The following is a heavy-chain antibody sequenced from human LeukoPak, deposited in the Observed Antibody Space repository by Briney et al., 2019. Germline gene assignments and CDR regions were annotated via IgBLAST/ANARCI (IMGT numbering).Heavy chain of an antibody. J-gene: IGHJ3*02. CDR1: GYSISRDYY. V-gene: IGHV4-38-2*02. CDR2: IYHSGRT. Sequence: PSETLSLTCTVSGYSISRDYYWGWIRQPSGKGLEWIGSIYHSGRTYYNPSLNSRITISVDTSKNQFSLRLSSVTAADTAMYYCARYGALHDAFDIWGQGTMVTVSS. CDR3: ARYGALHDAFDI. D-gene: IGHD4-17*01.